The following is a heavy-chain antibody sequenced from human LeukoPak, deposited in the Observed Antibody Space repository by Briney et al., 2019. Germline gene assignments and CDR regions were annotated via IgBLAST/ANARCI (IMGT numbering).Heavy chain of an antibody. Sequence: GGSLRLSCAASGFTFNSYNMNWVRQAPGKGLVWVSRINSDGSSPSYADSVKGRFTISRDNSKNTLYLQMNNLSAEDTAVYYCARAISGRYFDYWGQGTLVTVSS. CDR1: GFTFNSYN. J-gene: IGHJ4*02. CDR2: INSDGSSP. CDR3: ARAISGRYFDY. D-gene: IGHD2-15*01. V-gene: IGHV3-74*01.